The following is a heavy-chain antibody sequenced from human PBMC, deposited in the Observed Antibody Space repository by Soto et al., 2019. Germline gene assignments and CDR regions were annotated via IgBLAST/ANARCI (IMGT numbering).Heavy chain of an antibody. CDR3: ARDDYSTTGRNSGFDD. D-gene: IGHD2-8*01. V-gene: IGHV3-30-3*01. J-gene: IGHJ4*02. CDR2: ISYDGINQ. Sequence: GGSLRLSCAASGCTFSNHAFHWVRQAPGKGLEWVAVISYDGINQFYADSVRGRFTISRDDSKNTLYLQMNSLRADDTAVYYCARDDYSTTGRNSGFDDWGQGTLVTVSS. CDR1: GCTFSNHA.